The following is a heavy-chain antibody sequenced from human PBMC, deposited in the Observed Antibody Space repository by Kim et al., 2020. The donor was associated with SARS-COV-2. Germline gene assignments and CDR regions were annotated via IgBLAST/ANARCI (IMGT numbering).Heavy chain of an antibody. CDR1: GGSINSSSYY. D-gene: IGHD3-3*01. V-gene: IGHV4-39*01. CDR2: IYYSGST. Sequence: SETLSLTCTVSGGSINSSSYYWGWIRQPPGKGLEWIGSIYYSGSTYYNPSLKSRVTISVDTSKNQFSLKLSSVTAADTAVYYCARGGGFLEWLSEYFQHWGPGPLVTVSS. J-gene: IGHJ1*01. CDR3: ARGGGFLEWLSEYFQH.